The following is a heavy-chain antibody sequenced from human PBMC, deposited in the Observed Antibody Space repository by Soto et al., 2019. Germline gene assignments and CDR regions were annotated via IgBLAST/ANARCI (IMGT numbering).Heavy chain of an antibody. J-gene: IGHJ4*02. V-gene: IGHV3-33*01. CDR1: GFTFSSYG. CDR2: IWYDGSNK. CDR3: ARDGYCSGGSCYSVAVFDY. D-gene: IGHD2-15*01. Sequence: QVQLVESGGGVVQPGRSLRLSCAASGFTFSSYGMHWVRQAPGKGLEWVAVIWYDGSNKYYADSVKGRFTISRDNSKNPLYLQMNSLRAEDTAVYYCARDGYCSGGSCYSVAVFDYWGQGTLVTVSS.